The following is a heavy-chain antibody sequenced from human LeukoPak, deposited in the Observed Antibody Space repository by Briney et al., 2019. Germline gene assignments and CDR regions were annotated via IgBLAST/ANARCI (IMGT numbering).Heavy chain of an antibody. J-gene: IGHJ3*02. CDR3: ARHAYCGGDCFGGAFEI. CDR2: IYYSGST. CDR1: GGSISSSSSY. Sequence: SETLSLTCTVSGGSISSSSSYWGWIRQPPGKGLQWIGSIYYSGSTYYNPSLKSRVTMSVDTSKNQFSLKLSSVTAADTAVYYCARHAYCGGDCFGGAFEIWGQGTMVTVSS. D-gene: IGHD2-21*02. V-gene: IGHV4-39*01.